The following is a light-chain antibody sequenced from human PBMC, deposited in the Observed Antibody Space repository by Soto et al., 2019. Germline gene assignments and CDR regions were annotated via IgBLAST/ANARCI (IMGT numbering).Light chain of an antibody. CDR2: LEGSGNY. V-gene: IGLV4-60*03. CDR3: ETWDSNIGV. CDR1: SGHSSHI. Sequence: QLVLTQSSSASASLGSSVKLTCPLNSGHSSHIIAWHQQQPGKAPRYLMKLEGSGNYNKGSGVPDRFSGSSSGADRYLTISNLQSEDEADYYCETWDSNIGVFGEGTQLTVL. J-gene: IGLJ7*01.